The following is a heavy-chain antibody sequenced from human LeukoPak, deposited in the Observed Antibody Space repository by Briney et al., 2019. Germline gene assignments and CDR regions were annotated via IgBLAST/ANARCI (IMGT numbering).Heavy chain of an antibody. J-gene: IGHJ4*02. Sequence: PSETLSLTCTVSGGSISSGGYYWSWIRQHPGTGLEWIGYIYYSGSTYYNPSLKSRVTISVDTSKNQFSLKLGSVTAADTAVYYCARVEASSHFDYWGQGTLVTVSS. CDR3: ARVEASSHFDY. V-gene: IGHV4-31*03. CDR2: IYYSGST. CDR1: GGSISSGGYY.